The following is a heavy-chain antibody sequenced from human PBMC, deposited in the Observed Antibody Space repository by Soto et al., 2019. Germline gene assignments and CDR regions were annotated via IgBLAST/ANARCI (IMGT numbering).Heavy chain of an antibody. CDR2: IYYSGST. CDR1: GGSISSGGYY. V-gene: IGHV4-31*03. Sequence: QVQLQESGPGLVKPSQTLSLTCTVSGGSISSGGYYWSWIRQHPGKGLEWIGYIYYSGSTYYNPSLKSRVTTAVDTSKNQFSLKLSAVTAADTAVYYCAGGVGSGWLTWFDTWGQGTLVTVSS. CDR3: AGGVGSGWLTWFDT. D-gene: IGHD6-19*01. J-gene: IGHJ5*02.